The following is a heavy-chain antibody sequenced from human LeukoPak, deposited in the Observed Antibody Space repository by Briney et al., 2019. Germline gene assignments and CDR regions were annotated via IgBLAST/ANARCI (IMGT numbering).Heavy chain of an antibody. CDR3: AKGRYCSGGSCYSNWFDP. CDR1: GFTVSSYA. CDR2: ISGSGGST. Sequence: GGSLRLSCAGSGFTVSSYAMSWVRQAPGKGLEWVSAISGSGGSTYYADSVKGRFTISRDNSKNTLYLQMNSLRAEDTAVYYCAKGRYCSGGSCYSNWFDPWGQGTLVTVSS. V-gene: IGHV3-23*01. J-gene: IGHJ5*02. D-gene: IGHD2-15*01.